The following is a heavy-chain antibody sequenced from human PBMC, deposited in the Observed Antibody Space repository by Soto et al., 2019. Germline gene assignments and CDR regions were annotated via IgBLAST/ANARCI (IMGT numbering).Heavy chain of an antibody. Sequence: QVQLVESGGGLVKPGGSLRLSCAASGFTFSDYYMSWIRQAPGKGLEWVSYISSSSSYTNYADSVKGRFTISRDNAKNSLYLQMNSLRAEDTAVYYCASQWAQDYDGMDVWGQGTTVTVSS. CDR1: GFTFSDYY. CDR2: ISSSSSYT. J-gene: IGHJ6*02. CDR3: ASQWAQDYDGMDV. V-gene: IGHV3-11*06. D-gene: IGHD2-8*01.